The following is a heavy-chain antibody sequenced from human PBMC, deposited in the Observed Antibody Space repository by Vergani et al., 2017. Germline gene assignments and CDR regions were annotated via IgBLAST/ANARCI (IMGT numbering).Heavy chain of an antibody. CDR1: GFTFSSDS. V-gene: IGHV3-48*01. J-gene: IGHJ6*02. Sequence: EVQLVEPGGGLVQPGGSLRLSCVASGFTFSSDSMNWVRQAPGKGLEWVSYISSSSSTIYYADSVKGRFTISRDNAKNSLYLQMNSLRAEDTAVYYCARDRDYGSSYGMDVWGQGTTVTVSS. CDR2: ISSSSSTI. D-gene: IGHD3-10*01. CDR3: ARDRDYGSSYGMDV.